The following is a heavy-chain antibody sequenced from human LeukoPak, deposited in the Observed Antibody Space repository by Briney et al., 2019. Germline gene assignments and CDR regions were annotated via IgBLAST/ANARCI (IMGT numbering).Heavy chain of an antibody. V-gene: IGHV4-38-2*02. CDR2: IYHSGST. D-gene: IGHD3-22*01. CDR3: AKSNGYGLIDN. CDR1: GYSISSGYY. J-gene: IGHJ3*01. Sequence: SETLSLTCTVSGYSISSGYYWGWIRQPPGKGLEWIGSIYHSGSTYYNPSLKSRVTISLDTSRNQFSLKLNSVTAADTAVYYCAKSNGYGLIDNWGQGTMVTVSS.